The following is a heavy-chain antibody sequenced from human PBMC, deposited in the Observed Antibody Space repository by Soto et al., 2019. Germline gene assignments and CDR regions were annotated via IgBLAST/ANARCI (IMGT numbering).Heavy chain of an antibody. J-gene: IGHJ5*02. D-gene: IGHD3-22*01. CDR2: INAYSTYT. CDR1: GGTFSSYT. V-gene: IGHV1-18*01. Sequence: GASVKVSCKASGGTFSSYTISWVRQAPGQGLEWMGWINAYSTYTDYAQNLQGRVTMTTDRSTSTAYMELRSLRSDDTAVYYCARDDSSGPGRFDPWGQGTLVT. CDR3: ARDDSSGPGRFDP.